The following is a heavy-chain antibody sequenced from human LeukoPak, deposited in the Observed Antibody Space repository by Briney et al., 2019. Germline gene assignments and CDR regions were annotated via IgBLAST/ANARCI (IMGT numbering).Heavy chain of an antibody. V-gene: IGHV3-30*03. D-gene: IGHD3-10*01. CDR1: GFSFSYYG. Sequence: PGRSLRLSCSASGFSFSYYGFHWVRQAPGKRLEWVALISYDGTNKYYADSVKGRFTISRDNAKNTQYLQMNSLRAEDTAMYYCARAVYYSNYLGYWGQGTLVTVSS. J-gene: IGHJ4*01. CDR2: ISYDGTNK. CDR3: ARAVYYSNYLGY.